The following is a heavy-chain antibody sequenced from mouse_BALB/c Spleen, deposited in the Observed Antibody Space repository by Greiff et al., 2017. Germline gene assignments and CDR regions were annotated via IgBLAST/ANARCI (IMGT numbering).Heavy chain of an antibody. V-gene: IGHV2-9*02. D-gene: IGHD2-4*01. CDR3: ARAPTMITTEFAY. CDR2: IWAGGST. J-gene: IGHJ3*01. Sequence: VKLMESGPGLVAPSQSLSITCTVSGFSLTSYGVHWVRQPPGKGLEWLGVIWAGGSTNYNSALMSRLSISKDNSKSQVFLKMNSLQTDDTAMYYCARAPTMITTEFAYWGQGTLVTVSA. CDR1: GFSLTSYG.